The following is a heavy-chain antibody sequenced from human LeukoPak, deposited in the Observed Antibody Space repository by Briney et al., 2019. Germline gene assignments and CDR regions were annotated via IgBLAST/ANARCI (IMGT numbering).Heavy chain of an antibody. J-gene: IGHJ5*01. V-gene: IGHV4-39*07. CDR2: IYYSGST. CDR1: GGSISSGSYY. Sequence: SETLSLTCTVSGGSISSGSYYWGWIRQPPGKGLEWGGSIYYSGSTYYNPSLKSRVTISVDTSKKQFSLKLSSVTAADTAVYYCASLLGPWYIDSWGQGTLVTVSS. CDR3: ASLLGPWYIDS. D-gene: IGHD4/OR15-4a*01.